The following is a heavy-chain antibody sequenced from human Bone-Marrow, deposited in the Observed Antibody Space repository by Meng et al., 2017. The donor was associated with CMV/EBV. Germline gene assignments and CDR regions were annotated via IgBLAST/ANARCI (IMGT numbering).Heavy chain of an antibody. V-gene: IGHV3-48*03. CDR3: ASLTTVTEGWFDP. D-gene: IGHD4-11*01. CDR2: ISGSGNTI. CDR1: GFTFSSYE. J-gene: IGHJ5*02. Sequence: GESLKISCAASGFTFSSYEMNWVRQAPGKGLEWVSYISGSGNTIYYPDSVKGRFTISRDNAKNSLYLQMNSLRAEDTAVYYCASLTTVTEGWFDPWGQGTLVTVSS.